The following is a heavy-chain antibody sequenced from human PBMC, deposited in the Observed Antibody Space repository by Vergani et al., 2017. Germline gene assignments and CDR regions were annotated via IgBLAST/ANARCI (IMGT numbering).Heavy chain of an antibody. V-gene: IGHV4-38-2*01. CDR2: IYHDGST. D-gene: IGHD3-3*01. CDR1: GYSISSAYY. CDR3: SSYRQGYEVFDN. Sequence: QVQLQESGPGLVKPSETLSLTCAVSGYSISSAYYWGWIRQPPGKGLEWIGSIYHDGSTYYNPSLKSRVTISVDTSKNQFSLKVNSVTAADTAVYYCSSYRQGYEVFDNGGQGTLVTVSS. J-gene: IGHJ4*02.